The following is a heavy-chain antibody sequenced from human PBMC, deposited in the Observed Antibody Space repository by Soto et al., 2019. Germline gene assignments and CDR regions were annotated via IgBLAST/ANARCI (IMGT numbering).Heavy chain of an antibody. CDR1: GFSLSSGGGA. CDR2: IYASGGT. V-gene: IGHV2-5*01. J-gene: IGHJ5*02. Sequence: QITLKESGPTLVKSTQTLTLTCTFSGFSLSSGGGAVGWIRQPPGKALEWLAIIYASGGTHYSPSLKTRLTITMATPKTQVVLTRTNMAPVDTATYYCRNRHDVATRCWLDPWGPGILVTVSS. D-gene: IGHD6-6*01. CDR3: RNRHDVATRCWLDP.